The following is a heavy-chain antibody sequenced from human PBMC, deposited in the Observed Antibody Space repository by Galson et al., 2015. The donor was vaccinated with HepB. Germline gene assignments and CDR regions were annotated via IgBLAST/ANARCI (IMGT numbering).Heavy chain of an antibody. CDR2: ISGSSSTI. J-gene: IGHJ6*02. V-gene: IGHV3-48*02. D-gene: IGHD2-8*01. CDR3: ARDRGVDCTNGVCLPALYYGMDV. CDR1: GFTFSSYS. Sequence: SLRLSCAASGFTFSSYSMNWVRQAPGKGLEWVSYISGSSSTIYYADSVKGRFTISRDNAKNSLYLQMNSLRDEDTAVYYCARDRGVDCTNGVCLPALYYGMDVWGQGTTVTVSS.